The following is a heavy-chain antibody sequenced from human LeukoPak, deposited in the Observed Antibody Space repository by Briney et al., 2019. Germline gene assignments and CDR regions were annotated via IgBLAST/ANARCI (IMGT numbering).Heavy chain of an antibody. D-gene: IGHD3-10*01. CDR1: GGTFSSYA. J-gene: IGHJ5*02. CDR2: IIPIFGTA. Sequence: SVKVSCKASGGTFSSYAISWVRQAPGQGLEWMGGIIPIFGTANYAQKFQGRVTITADESTSTAYMELSSLRSEDTAVYYCARDFEVVTMVRGVIAGNWFDPWGQGTLVTVSS. V-gene: IGHV1-69*13. CDR3: ARDFEVVTMVRGVIAGNWFDP.